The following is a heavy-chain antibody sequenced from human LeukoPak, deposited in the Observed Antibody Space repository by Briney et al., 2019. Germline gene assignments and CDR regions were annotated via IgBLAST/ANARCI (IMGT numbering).Heavy chain of an antibody. CDR3: ARDLYCSGGSCLYYFDY. CDR1: GYTFTSYA. D-gene: IGHD2-15*01. V-gene: IGHV1-3*03. Sequence: ASVKVSCKASGYTFTSYAMNWVRQAPGQRLEWMGWINAGNGNTKYSQEFQGRVTITRDTSASTAYMELSSLRSEDMAVYYCARDLYCSGGSCLYYFDYWGQGTLVTVSS. CDR2: INAGNGNT. J-gene: IGHJ4*02.